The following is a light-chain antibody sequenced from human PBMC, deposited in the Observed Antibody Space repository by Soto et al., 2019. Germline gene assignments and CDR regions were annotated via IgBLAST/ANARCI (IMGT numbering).Light chain of an antibody. J-gene: IGLJ1*01. CDR3: SSYAGSNNFV. Sequence: QSVLTQLPSASGSPGQSVTISCTGTSSDVGGYNYVSWYQQHPGKAPKLMIYEVSKRPSGVPDRFSGSKSGNTASLTVSGLQAEDEADYYCSSYAGSNNFVFGTG. CDR1: SSDVGGYNY. V-gene: IGLV2-8*01. CDR2: EVS.